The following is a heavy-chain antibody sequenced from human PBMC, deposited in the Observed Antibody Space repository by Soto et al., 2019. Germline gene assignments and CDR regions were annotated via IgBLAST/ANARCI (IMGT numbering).Heavy chain of an antibody. J-gene: IGHJ6*03. V-gene: IGHV4-31*03. CDR2: IYYSGST. CDR1: GGSISSGGYY. CDR3: ARSWGSNYDFDMDV. D-gene: IGHD3-3*01. Sequence: QVQLQESGPGLVKPSQTLSLTCTVYGGSISSGGYYWSWIRQHPGKGLEWIGYIYYSGSTYYNPSLKSRVTISVDTSKNQFSLKLSSVTAADTAVYYCARSWGSNYDFDMDVWGKGTTVTVSS.